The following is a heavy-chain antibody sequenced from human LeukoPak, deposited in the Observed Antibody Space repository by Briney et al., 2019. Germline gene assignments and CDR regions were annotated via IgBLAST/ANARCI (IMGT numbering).Heavy chain of an antibody. CDR1: GFTFSSYE. J-gene: IGHJ4*02. CDR3: AREGIAAAGADY. D-gene: IGHD6-13*01. V-gene: IGHV3-48*03. Sequence: PGGSLRLSCAASGFTFSSYEMNWVRQAPGKGLEWVSYISSSGSTIYYADSVKGRFTISRGNAKNSLYLQMNSLRAEDTAVYYCAREGIAAAGADYWGQGTLVTVSS. CDR2: ISSSGSTI.